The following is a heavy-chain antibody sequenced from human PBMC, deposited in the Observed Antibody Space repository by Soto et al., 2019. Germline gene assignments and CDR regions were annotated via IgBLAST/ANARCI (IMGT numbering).Heavy chain of an antibody. J-gene: IGHJ6*03. V-gene: IGHV1-18*01. D-gene: IGHD6-19*01. CDR1: GYTFTTYG. CDR2: ISAYNENT. CDR3: ARAVAGTGAYYYYYMDV. Sequence: QVQLVQSGAEVKKPGASVKVSCKASGYTFTTYGISWVRQAPEQGLEWMGWISAYNENTNYAQNLQGRVTMTTDTSTSTAYMELRSLRSDDTAVYYCARAVAGTGAYYYYYMDVWGKGTTVTVSS.